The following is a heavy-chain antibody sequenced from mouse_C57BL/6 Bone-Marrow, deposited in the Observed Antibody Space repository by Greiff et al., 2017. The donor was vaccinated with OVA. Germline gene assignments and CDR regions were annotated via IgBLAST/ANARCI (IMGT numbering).Heavy chain of an antibody. CDR1: GYTFTSYW. Sequence: QVQLQQPGAELVKPGASVKVSCKASGYTFTSYWMHWVKQRPGQGLEWIGMIHPSDSDTNYNQKFKGKATLTVDKSSSTAYMQLSSLTSEDSAVYYCAMGYLLYGSSYYYFDYWGQGTTLTVSS. V-gene: IGHV1-74*01. J-gene: IGHJ2*01. CDR3: AMGYLLYGSSYYYFDY. D-gene: IGHD1-1*01. CDR2: IHPSDSDT.